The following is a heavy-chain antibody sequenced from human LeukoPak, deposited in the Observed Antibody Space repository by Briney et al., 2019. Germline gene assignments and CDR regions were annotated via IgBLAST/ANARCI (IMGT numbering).Heavy chain of an antibody. D-gene: IGHD3-3*01. CDR3: ARQIFGVVIIDYFDY. V-gene: IGHV4-38-2*01. CDR2: IYHSGST. J-gene: IGHJ4*02. Sequence: SETLSLTCAVSGYSISSGYYWGWIRQPPGKGLGWIGSIYHSGSTYYNPSLKSRVTLSVDTSKNQFSLKLSSVTAADTAVYYCARQIFGVVIIDYFDYWGQGTLVTVSS. CDR1: GYSISSGYY.